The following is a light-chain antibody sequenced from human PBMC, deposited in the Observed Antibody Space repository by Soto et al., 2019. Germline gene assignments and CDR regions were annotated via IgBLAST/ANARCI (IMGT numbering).Light chain of an antibody. CDR3: TSYTSVTIVV. V-gene: IGLV2-14*01. CDR1: NSDIGGYNS. CDR2: GVT. J-gene: IGLJ2*01. Sequence: QSALTQPASVSGSPGQSITISYTGSNSDIGGYNSVSWYQQHPGKAPKLLIFGVTNRPSGVSDRFSGSKSGNTASLTISALQAEAEADYYCTSYTSVTIVVFGGGTKLTVL.